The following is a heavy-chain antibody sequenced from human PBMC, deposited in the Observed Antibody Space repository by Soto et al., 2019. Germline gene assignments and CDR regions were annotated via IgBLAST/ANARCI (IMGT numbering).Heavy chain of an antibody. CDR1: GYTFTCYY. CDR3: ARDWPYYDFWSGYIPAQGFDP. CDR2: INPNSGGT. J-gene: IGHJ5*02. Sequence: ASVKVSCKASGYTFTCYYMRWVRQAPGQGLEWMGWINPNSGGTNYAQKFQGRVTMTRDTSISTAYMELSRLRSDDTAVYYCARDWPYYDFWSGYIPAQGFDPWGQGTLVTVSS. D-gene: IGHD3-3*01. V-gene: IGHV1-2*02.